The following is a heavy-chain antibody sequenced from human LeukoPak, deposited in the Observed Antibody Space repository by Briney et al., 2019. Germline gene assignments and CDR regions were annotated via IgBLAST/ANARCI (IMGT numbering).Heavy chain of an antibody. D-gene: IGHD3-3*01. CDR1: GFVFTIYT. CDR2: ISGSGNGFSI. Sequence: PGGSLRLSCSASGFVFTIYTMYWVRQAPGKGPEYVSTISGSGNGFSIYYADSVKGRFTISRDDSKSILYLQMNGLRSEDTAVYYCVKVFGRIRGTPDSWGQGTLVTVSS. CDR3: VKVFGRIRGTPDS. V-gene: IGHV3-64D*06. J-gene: IGHJ4*02.